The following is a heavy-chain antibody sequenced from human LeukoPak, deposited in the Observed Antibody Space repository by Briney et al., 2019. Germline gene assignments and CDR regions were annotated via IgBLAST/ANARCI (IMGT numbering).Heavy chain of an antibody. Sequence: SQTLSLTYAISGDSVSNSGVAWNWTRQSPSRGLEWLGRTYYRSKWYNDYAVSLKSRIAINPDTAKNQFSLQLNSVTPDDTGVYYCVRDAGPAPLFDLWGLGTLVTVSS. D-gene: IGHD6-13*01. CDR3: VRDAGPAPLFDL. CDR1: GDSVSNSGVA. CDR2: TYYRSKWYN. V-gene: IGHV6-1*01. J-gene: IGHJ5*02.